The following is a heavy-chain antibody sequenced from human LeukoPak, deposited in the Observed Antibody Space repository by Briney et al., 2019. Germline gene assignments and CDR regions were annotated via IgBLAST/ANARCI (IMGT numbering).Heavy chain of an antibody. Sequence: SETLSLTCTVSGGSISSYYWSWIRQPPGKGLEWIGYIYTSGSTNYNPSLKSRVTISVDTSKNQFSLKLSSVTAADTAVYYCARQLGIAAAAPRGVNWFDLWGQGTLVTVSS. CDR1: GGSISSYY. J-gene: IGHJ5*02. D-gene: IGHD6-13*01. V-gene: IGHV4-4*09. CDR2: IYTSGST. CDR3: ARQLGIAAAAPRGVNWFDL.